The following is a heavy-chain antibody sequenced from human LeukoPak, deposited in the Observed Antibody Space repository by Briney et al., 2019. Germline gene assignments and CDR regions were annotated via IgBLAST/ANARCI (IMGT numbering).Heavy chain of an antibody. V-gene: IGHV2-5*01. Sequence: KESGPTLVQPTQTLTLTSTFSGSSLSTSGGGVGWIRQPSGKALEWLALIYWNDCKRYSPSLKGRLTIPKDTSKKQVVLTMTNLAPVDTATYYCAHRLSGWNCDYFDYWGQGTLVTDSS. CDR3: AHRLSGWNCDYFDY. D-gene: IGHD1-7*01. CDR1: GSSLSTSGGG. CDR2: IYWNDCK. J-gene: IGHJ4*02.